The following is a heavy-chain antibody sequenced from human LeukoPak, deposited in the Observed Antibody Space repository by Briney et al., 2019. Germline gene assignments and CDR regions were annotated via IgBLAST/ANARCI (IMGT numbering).Heavy chain of an antibody. CDR2: IWYDGSNK. J-gene: IGHJ3*02. CDR3: AKNYYGSGSDPHDAFDI. Sequence: GRSLRLSCAASGFTFSSYGMHWVRQAPGKGLEWVAVIWYDGSNKYYADSVKGRFTISRDNSKNTLYLQMNSLRAEDTAVYYCAKNYYGSGSDPHDAFDIWGQVTMVTVSS. D-gene: IGHD3-10*01. CDR1: GFTFSSYG. V-gene: IGHV3-33*06.